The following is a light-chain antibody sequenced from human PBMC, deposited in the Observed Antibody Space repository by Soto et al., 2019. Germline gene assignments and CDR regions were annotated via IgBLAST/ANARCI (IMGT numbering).Light chain of an antibody. CDR1: QSVMSNY. V-gene: IGKV3-20*01. J-gene: IGKJ5*01. CDR2: GAS. CDR3: QQYGKLPIT. Sequence: EIVSTQSPGTQSLSPGERATRCCRASQSVMSNYVAWYHQKPGQAPRLLISGASTRAAGIPDRFSGSGSGTDFTLTISSLEPEDFAVYYCQQYGKLPITFGQGTRLEIK.